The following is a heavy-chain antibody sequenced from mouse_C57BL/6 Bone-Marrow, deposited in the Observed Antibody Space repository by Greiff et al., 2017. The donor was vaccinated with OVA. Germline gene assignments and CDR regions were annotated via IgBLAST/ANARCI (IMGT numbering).Heavy chain of an antibody. CDR1: GYTFTSYT. V-gene: IGHV1-4*01. CDR2: INPSSGYT. Sequence: QVQLQQSGAELARPGASVKMSCKASGYTFTSYTMHWVKQRPGQGLEWIGYINPSSGYTQYNQKFKDKATLTADKSSSTAYMQLSSLTSEDSAVYYCASWGIYAMDYWGQGTSVTVSS. J-gene: IGHJ4*01. CDR3: ASWGIYAMDY.